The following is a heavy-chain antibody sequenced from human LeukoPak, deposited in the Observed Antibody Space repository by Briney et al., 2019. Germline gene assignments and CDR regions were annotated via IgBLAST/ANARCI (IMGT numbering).Heavy chain of an antibody. D-gene: IGHD5-18*01. CDR3: ARDQGYSYGHYFDY. J-gene: IGHJ4*02. V-gene: IGHV4-61*01. Sequence: SETLSLTCAVSGGSVSSGSYYWSWIRQPPGKRLEWIGYIYYSGSTNYNPSLKSRVTISVDTSKNQFSLKLNSVTAADTAFYYCARDQGYSYGHYFDYWGQGTLVTVSS. CDR2: IYYSGST. CDR1: GGSVSSGSYY.